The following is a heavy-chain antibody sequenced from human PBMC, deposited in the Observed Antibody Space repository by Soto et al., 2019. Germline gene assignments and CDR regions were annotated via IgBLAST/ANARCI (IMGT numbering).Heavy chain of an antibody. V-gene: IGHV3-7*05. J-gene: IGHJ4*02. CDR1: GFTFSSYW. CDR3: AKSQDSSGYYFDY. D-gene: IGHD3-22*01. CDR2: IKQNGSEK. Sequence: GGSLRLSCAASGFTFSSYWMSWVRQAPGKGLEWVATIKQNGSEKYYADSVKGRFTISRDNSKNTLYLQMNSLRAEDTAVYYCAKSQDSSGYYFDYWGQGTLVTVSS.